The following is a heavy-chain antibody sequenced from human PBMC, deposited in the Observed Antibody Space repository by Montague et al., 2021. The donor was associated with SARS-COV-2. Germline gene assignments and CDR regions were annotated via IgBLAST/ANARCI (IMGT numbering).Heavy chain of an antibody. CDR1: GFTFSSYS. CDR2: ISSSSRTI. Sequence: SLRLSCAASGFTFSSYSMNWVRQAPGKGREWVAYISSSSRTIYYADSVKGRVTISRDNAKNSLYLQMNSLRAEDTAVYYCAREGEMATIWVGYYYYYGMDVWGQGTTVTVSS. V-gene: IGHV3-48*04. J-gene: IGHJ6*02. CDR3: AREGEMATIWVGYYYYYGMDV. D-gene: IGHD5-24*01.